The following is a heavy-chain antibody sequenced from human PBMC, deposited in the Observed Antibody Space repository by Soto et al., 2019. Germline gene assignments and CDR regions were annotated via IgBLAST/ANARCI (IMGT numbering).Heavy chain of an antibody. CDR1: GFTFRSYV. V-gene: IGHV3-30*19. CDR3: ARWGTTGGLDV. D-gene: IGHD3-16*01. Sequence: QVQLVESGGGVVQPGASLRLSCVGSGFTFRSYVIHWVRQAPGKGLEWVALTSYDGSNKYYNDSVKGRFTISRDNSRNTVDLHMDSLRLEDTALYYCARWGTTGGLDVWGQGTLVSVSS. J-gene: IGHJ4*02. CDR2: TSYDGSNK.